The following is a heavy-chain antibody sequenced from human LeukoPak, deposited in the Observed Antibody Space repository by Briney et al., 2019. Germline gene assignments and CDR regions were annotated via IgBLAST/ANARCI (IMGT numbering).Heavy chain of an antibody. CDR2: IYASGST. V-gene: IGHV4-4*07. CDR3: ASGTWNHLLDF. Sequence: SETLSLTCTVSGGSISSYYWSWIRQPAGKGLEWIGRIYASGSTNYNPSLQSRVAMSVDTSKNQFSLQLTSVTAADTAVYYCASGTWNHLLDFWGQGTLVTVSS. D-gene: IGHD1-1*01. J-gene: IGHJ4*02. CDR1: GGSISSYY.